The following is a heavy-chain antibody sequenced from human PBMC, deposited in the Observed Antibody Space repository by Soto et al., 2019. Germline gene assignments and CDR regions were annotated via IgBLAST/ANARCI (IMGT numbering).Heavy chain of an antibody. D-gene: IGHD6-13*01. Sequence: QVQLVQSGAELKKPGSSVKVSCKASGGNFTNFGISWVRQAPGQWLEWMGGIIPLFGTTNYAQKFRGRVTVTADESTSTAYMELNSLRSEDTAIYFCARARGTSWYNWFDPWGQGTLVTVSS. CDR1: GGNFTNFG. CDR2: IIPLFGTT. V-gene: IGHV1-69*01. J-gene: IGHJ5*02. CDR3: ARARGTSWYNWFDP.